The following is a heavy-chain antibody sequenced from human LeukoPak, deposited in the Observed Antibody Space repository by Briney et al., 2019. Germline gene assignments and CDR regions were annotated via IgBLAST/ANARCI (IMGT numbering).Heavy chain of an antibody. CDR2: ISSRSSYI. V-gene: IGHV3-21*01. CDR3: VRDSGSSYGYYFLH. Sequence: GGSLRLSCAASGFTFSSYSMNWVRQAPGKGLEWVSSISSRSSYIHYADSVKGRFTISRDNANNSLYLQMNSLRAEDTAVYYCVRDSGSSYGYYFLHWGQGTLVTVSS. CDR1: GFTFSSYS. J-gene: IGHJ1*01. D-gene: IGHD1-26*01.